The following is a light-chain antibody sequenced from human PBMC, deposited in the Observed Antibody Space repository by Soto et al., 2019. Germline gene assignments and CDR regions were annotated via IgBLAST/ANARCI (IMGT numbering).Light chain of an antibody. CDR1: SSDVGDYNY. J-gene: IGLJ2*01. CDR2: EVS. V-gene: IGLV2-11*01. Sequence: QSALTQPRSVSGSPGQSVTISCTGTSSDVGDYNYVSWYQQHPGKAPKFIIYEVSKRPSGVPDRFSGSKSGTTASLTISGLQGEDEADYYCSSYAGTYTVVFGGGTKLTVL. CDR3: SSYAGTYTVV.